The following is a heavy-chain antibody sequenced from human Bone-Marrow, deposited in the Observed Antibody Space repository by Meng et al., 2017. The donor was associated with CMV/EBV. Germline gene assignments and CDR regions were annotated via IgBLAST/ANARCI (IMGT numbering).Heavy chain of an antibody. D-gene: IGHD3-10*01. CDR3: ARVLPPGNWFDP. Sequence: LQLQESGPGLVKPSETLSLPCTVSGGSISSSSYYWGWIRQPPGKGLEWIGSIYYSGSTYYNPSLKSRVTISVDTSKNQFSLKLSSVTAADTAVYYCARVLPPGNWFDPWGQGTLVTVSS. J-gene: IGHJ5*02. CDR1: GGSISSSSYY. CDR2: IYYSGST. V-gene: IGHV4-39*07.